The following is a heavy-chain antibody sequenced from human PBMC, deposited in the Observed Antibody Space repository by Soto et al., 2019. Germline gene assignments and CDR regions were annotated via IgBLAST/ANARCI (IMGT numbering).Heavy chain of an antibody. J-gene: IGHJ5*02. CDR3: ARANGLRLGELSWGGPNWFDP. CDR2: INPTGST. V-gene: IGHV4-34*01. Sequence: QVRLQQWGAGLLKTSETLSLTCAVYGGSFIGYYWSWIRQPPGKGLEWIGEINPTGSTNYNPSLKSRVTILIDTSKNQFSLKLSSVTAADTAMYYCARANGLRLGELSWGGPNWFDPWGQGTLVTVSS. CDR1: GGSFIGYY. D-gene: IGHD3-16*02.